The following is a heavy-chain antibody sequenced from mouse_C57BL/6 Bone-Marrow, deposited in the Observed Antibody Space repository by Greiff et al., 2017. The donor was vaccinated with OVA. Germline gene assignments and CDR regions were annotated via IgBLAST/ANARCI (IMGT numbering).Heavy chain of an antibody. Sequence: QVQLQQSGAELARPGASVKMSCKASGYTFTSYTMHWVKQRPGQGLEWIGYINPSSGYTKYNQKFKDKATLTADKSSSTAYMRLSSLTSEDSAVYYCAGNYGGYFDYWGQGTTLTVSS. CDR1: GYTFTSYT. V-gene: IGHV1-4*01. D-gene: IGHD2-1*01. J-gene: IGHJ2*01. CDR2: INPSSGYT. CDR3: AGNYGGYFDY.